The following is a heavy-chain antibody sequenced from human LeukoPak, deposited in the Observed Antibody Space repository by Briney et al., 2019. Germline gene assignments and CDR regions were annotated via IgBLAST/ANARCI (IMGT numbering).Heavy chain of an antibody. V-gene: IGHV1-18*01. D-gene: IGHD5-18*01. Sequence: ASVKVSCKASGYTFTSYGISWVRQAPGQGLEWMGWISAYNGNTNYAQKLQGRVTMTTDTSTSTAYMELRSLRSDDTAVYYCARVGNGRGYSYGYFYWGQGTLVTVSS. CDR1: GYTFTSYG. CDR3: ARVGNGRGYSYGYFY. CDR2: ISAYNGNT. J-gene: IGHJ4*02.